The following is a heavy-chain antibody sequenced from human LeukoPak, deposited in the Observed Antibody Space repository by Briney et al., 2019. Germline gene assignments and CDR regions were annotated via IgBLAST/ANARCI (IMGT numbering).Heavy chain of an antibody. CDR3: ARRLGLGSGYYESAFDI. V-gene: IGHV1-69*05. CDR2: IIPIFGTA. CDR1: GGTFSSYA. Sequence: SVKVSCKASGGTFSSYAISWVRQAPGQGLEWMGRIIPIFGTANYAQKFQGRVTITTDESTSTAYMELSSLRSEDTAVYYCARRLGLGSGYYESAFDIGGQGTMVTVSS. D-gene: IGHD4-17*01. J-gene: IGHJ3*02.